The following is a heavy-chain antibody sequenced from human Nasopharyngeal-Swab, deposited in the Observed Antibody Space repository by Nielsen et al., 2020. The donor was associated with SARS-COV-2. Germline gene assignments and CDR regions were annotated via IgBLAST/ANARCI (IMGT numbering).Heavy chain of an antibody. CDR3: ARDWAHYYGSGALLLWWFDP. V-gene: IGHV3-30-3*01. CDR1: GFTFSSYA. Sequence: GESLKISCAAPGFTFSSYAMHWVRQAPGKGLEWVAVISYDGSNKYYADSVKGRFTISRDNSKNTLYLQMSSLRAEDTAVYYCARDWAHYYGSGALLLWWFDPWGQGTLVTVSS. D-gene: IGHD3-10*01. J-gene: IGHJ5*02. CDR2: ISYDGSNK.